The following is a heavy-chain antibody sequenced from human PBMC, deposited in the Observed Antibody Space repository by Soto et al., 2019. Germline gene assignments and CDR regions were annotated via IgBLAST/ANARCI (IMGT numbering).Heavy chain of an antibody. D-gene: IGHD1-7*01. J-gene: IGHJ4*02. CDR1: GGSFTSNNW. CDR3: ASRDPGTSVDY. V-gene: IGHV4-4*02. Sequence: SETLSLTCAVSGGSFTSNNWWTWVRQPPGQGLEWIGEVYRTGSTNYNPSLKGRVTISLDKSENQFSLKVTSLTAADTAVYYCASRDPGTSVDYWGQGTLVTVSS. CDR2: VYRTGST.